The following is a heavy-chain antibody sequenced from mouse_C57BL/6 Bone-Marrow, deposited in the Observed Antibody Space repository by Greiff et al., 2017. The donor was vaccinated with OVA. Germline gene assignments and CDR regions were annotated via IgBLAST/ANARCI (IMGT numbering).Heavy chain of an antibody. V-gene: IGHV5-16*01. Sequence: EVKVVESEGGLVQPGSSMKLSCTASGFTFSDYYMAWVRQVPEKGLEWVANINYDGSSTYYLDSLKSRFIISRDNAKNILYLQMSSLKSEDTATYYCARGDYGSDVWGTGTTVTVSS. CDR1: GFTFSDYY. D-gene: IGHD1-1*01. J-gene: IGHJ1*03. CDR3: ARGDYGSDV. CDR2: INYDGSST.